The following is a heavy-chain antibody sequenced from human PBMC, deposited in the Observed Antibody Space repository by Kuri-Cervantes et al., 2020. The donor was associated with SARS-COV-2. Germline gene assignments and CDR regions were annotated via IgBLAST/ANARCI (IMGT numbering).Heavy chain of an antibody. D-gene: IGHD2-15*01. V-gene: IGHV4-39*07. J-gene: IGHJ4*02. CDR2: INHSGST. CDR1: GGSISSSSYY. Sequence: SETLSLTCTVSGGSISSSSYYWSWIRQPPGKGLEWIGEINHSGSTNYNPSLKSRVTVSVDTSKNQFSLKLSSVTAADTAVYYCARVGATATYYFDYWGQGTLVTVSS. CDR3: ARVGATATYYFDY.